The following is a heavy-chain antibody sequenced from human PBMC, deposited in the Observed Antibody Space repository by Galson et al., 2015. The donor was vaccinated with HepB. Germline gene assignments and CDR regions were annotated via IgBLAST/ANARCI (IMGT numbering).Heavy chain of an antibody. Sequence: SLRLSCAASGFTFSSYSMNWVRQAPGKGLEWVSYISGSSSSIYYADSVKGRFAISRDNAKKSLSLQMNSLRAEDTAVYYRARDVGDLYYYGWDAWGQGTTVTVSS. CDR3: ARDVGDLYYYGWDA. CDR1: GFTFSSYS. CDR2: ISGSSSSI. V-gene: IGHV3-48*04. J-gene: IGHJ6*02. D-gene: IGHD2-21*02.